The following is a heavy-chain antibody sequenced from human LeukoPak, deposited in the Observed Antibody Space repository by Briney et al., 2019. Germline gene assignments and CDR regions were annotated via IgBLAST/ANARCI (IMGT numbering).Heavy chain of an antibody. CDR3: ARGPYSSGGRDAFDI. Sequence: ASVKVSCKASGYTFTSYYMHWVRQAPGQGLEWMGIINPSVGSTSYAQKFQGRVTRARDTSTSTVYMELSSLRSEDTAVYYCARGPYSSGGRDAFDIWGQGTMVTVSS. D-gene: IGHD6-19*01. J-gene: IGHJ3*02. CDR2: INPSVGST. V-gene: IGHV1-46*01. CDR1: GYTFTSYY.